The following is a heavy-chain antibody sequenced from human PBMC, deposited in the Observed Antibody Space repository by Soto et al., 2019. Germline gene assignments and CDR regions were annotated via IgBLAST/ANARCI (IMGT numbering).Heavy chain of an antibody. Sequence: QVQLQESGPGLEKPSETLSLTCTVSGGSISSYYWSWIRQPPGKGLEWIGYIYYSGSTNYNPSLKSRVTISVDTSKNQFSLKLSSVTAADTAVYYCARDRSVAAAGVDVWGQGTTVTVSS. D-gene: IGHD6-13*01. J-gene: IGHJ6*02. CDR3: ARDRSVAAAGVDV. CDR2: IYYSGST. CDR1: GGSISSYY. V-gene: IGHV4-59*01.